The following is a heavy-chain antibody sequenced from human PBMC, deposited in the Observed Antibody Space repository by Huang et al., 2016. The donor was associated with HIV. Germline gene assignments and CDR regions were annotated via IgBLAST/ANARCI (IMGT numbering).Heavy chain of an antibody. D-gene: IGHD6-13*01. V-gene: IGHV2-5*02. J-gene: IGHJ2*01. Sequence: QMTLKESGPTLVKSTQTPTLTCTFSGLSLSTRGVGVGWIRQPPGKALEWLALIYWDDDKRYSPSLKRRLTIPKDTTKNQVVLTMTNMDPVDTATYYCAHGYRTSWPYWYFDLWGRGTLFTVSS. CDR3: AHGYRTSWPYWYFDL. CDR1: GLSLSTRGVG. CDR2: IYWDDDK.